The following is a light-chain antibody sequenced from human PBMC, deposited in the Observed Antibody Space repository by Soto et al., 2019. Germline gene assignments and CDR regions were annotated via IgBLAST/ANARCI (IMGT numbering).Light chain of an antibody. J-gene: IGLJ2*01. CDR3: SSYASTSPVV. V-gene: IGLV2-14*01. Sequence: QSALTQPASVSGSPGQSITISCTGTSSDVVGYNYVSWYQHHPGKAPKLMIYEVSNRPSRVSNRFSGSKSDNTASLTISGLQAEDEAHYYCSSYASTSPVVFGGGTQLTVL. CDR2: EVS. CDR1: SSDVVGYNY.